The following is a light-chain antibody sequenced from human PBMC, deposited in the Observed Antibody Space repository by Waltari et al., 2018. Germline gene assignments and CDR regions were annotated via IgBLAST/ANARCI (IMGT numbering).Light chain of an antibody. CDR1: SSDVGGYNY. Sequence: QSALTQPRSVSGSPGQSVTISCTGTSSDVGGYNYVPWYQQHPGKAPKLMIYYVSKRPSGVPDRFSGSKSGNTASLTISGLQAEDEADYYCCSYAGSYTWVFGGGTKLTVL. V-gene: IGLV2-11*01. CDR3: CSYAGSYTWV. CDR2: YVS. J-gene: IGLJ3*02.